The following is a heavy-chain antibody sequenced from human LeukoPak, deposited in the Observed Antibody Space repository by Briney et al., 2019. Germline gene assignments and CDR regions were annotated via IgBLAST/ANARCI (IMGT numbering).Heavy chain of an antibody. CDR2: IKQDGSEK. Sequence: TGGSLRLSCAASGFTFSSYWMSWVRQAPGKGLEWVANIKQDGSEKYYVDSVKGRFTISRDNAKNSLYLQMNSLRAEDTAVYYCARGGTNKRLVILLFDYWGQGTLVTVS. D-gene: IGHD3/OR15-3a*01. CDR3: ARGGTNKRLVILLFDY. V-gene: IGHV3-7*01. J-gene: IGHJ4*02. CDR1: GFTFSSYW.